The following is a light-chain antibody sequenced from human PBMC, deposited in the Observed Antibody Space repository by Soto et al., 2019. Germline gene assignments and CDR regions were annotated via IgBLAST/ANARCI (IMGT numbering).Light chain of an antibody. CDR3: QTWGTGIQV. CDR1: SGHSSYA. J-gene: IGLJ3*02. CDR2: LNSDGSH. Sequence: QAVVTQSPSASASLGASVKLTCTLSSGHSSYAIAWHQQQPEKGPRYLMKLNSDGSHSKGYGIPDRFSGSSSGAERYLTISSLQSAEESDYYCQTWGTGIQVFGGVTKLTVL. V-gene: IGLV4-69*01.